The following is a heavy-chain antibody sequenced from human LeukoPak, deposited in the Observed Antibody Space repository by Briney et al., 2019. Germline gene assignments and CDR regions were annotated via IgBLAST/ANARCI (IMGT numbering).Heavy chain of an antibody. CDR2: ISGSGGST. D-gene: IGHD3-10*01. CDR3: AKDREYYYGSGRTFDY. V-gene: IGHV3-23*01. J-gene: IGHJ4*02. CDR1: GFSVRTNF. Sequence: GGSLRLSCAVSGFSVRTNFMSWVRQAPGKGLEWVSAISGSGGSTYYADSVKGRFTISRDNSKNTLYLQMNSLRAEDTAVYYCAKDREYYYGSGRTFDYWGQGTLVTVSS.